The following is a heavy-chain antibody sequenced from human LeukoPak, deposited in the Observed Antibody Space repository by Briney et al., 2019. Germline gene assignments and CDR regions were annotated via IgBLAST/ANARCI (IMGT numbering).Heavy chain of an antibody. V-gene: IGHV1-2*02. J-gene: IGHJ4*02. D-gene: IGHD6-25*01. CDR3: ARGERNYFKD. CDR1: GYTFTTYY. CDR2: INPNTGGT. Sequence: ASVKVSCKASGYTFTTYYIHWVRQAPGQGLEWMGWINPNTGGTNYAQKFQGRVTMTRDTSISTAYMEMSRLASDDRAIYYCARGERNYFKDWGQGTLVTVSS.